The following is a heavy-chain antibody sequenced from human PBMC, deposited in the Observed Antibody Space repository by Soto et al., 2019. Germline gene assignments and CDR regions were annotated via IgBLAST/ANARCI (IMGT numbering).Heavy chain of an antibody. Sequence: PSETLSLTCTVSGGSISRGGYYWSWIRQHPGKGLEWIGYIYYSGSTYYNPSLKSRVTISVDTSKNQFSLKLSSVTAADTAVYYCARGVTTTGGAFDIWGQGTMVTVSS. J-gene: IGHJ3*02. CDR2: IYYSGST. V-gene: IGHV4-31*03. CDR3: ARGVTTTGGAFDI. CDR1: GGSISRGGYY. D-gene: IGHD4-17*01.